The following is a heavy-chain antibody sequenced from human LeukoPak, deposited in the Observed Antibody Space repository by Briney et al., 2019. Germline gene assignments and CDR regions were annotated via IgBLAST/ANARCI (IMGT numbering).Heavy chain of an antibody. V-gene: IGHV1-69*05. D-gene: IGHD4-23*01. J-gene: IGHJ4*02. CDR1: GGTFSSYA. CDR3: ASHEGRYGGNSY. CDR2: IIPIFGTA. Sequence: SVKVSCKASGGTFSSYAISWVRQAPGQGLEWMGGIIPIFGTADYAQTFQGRVTITTDESTSTAYMELSSLRSEDTAVYYCASHEGRYGGNSYWGQGTLVTVSS.